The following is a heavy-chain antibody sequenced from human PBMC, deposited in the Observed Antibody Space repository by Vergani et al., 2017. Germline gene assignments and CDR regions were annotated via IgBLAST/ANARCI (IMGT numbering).Heavy chain of an antibody. D-gene: IGHD3-16*01. CDR1: GFTFQAFA. CDR3: VKDNDYDADGPFDL. J-gene: IGHJ2*01. CDR2: IDRNYGVK. Sequence: VEAGGGLVQPGGSLRLSCTASGFTFQAFAFHWVRQVSGRGLEWVSGIDRNYGVKNGNSFEGRFSISRDNAKKAVFLQMNNLRNEDTALYFCVKDNDYDADGPFDLWCRGTLVTVSS. V-gene: IGHV3-9*01.